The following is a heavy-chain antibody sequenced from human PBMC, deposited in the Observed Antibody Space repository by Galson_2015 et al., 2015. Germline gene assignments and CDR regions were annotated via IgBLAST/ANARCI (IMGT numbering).Heavy chain of an antibody. CDR3: ARDPWRGSYKVFYFDY. CDR2: ISSSSATI. Sequence: SLRLSCAASGFTFSSYTISWVRQAPGKGLEWVSYISSSSATIYYADSVKGRFTTSRDNAKNSLYLQMSSLRDEDTAVYYCARDPWRGSYKVFYFDYWGQGTLVTVSS. V-gene: IGHV3-48*02. D-gene: IGHD1-26*01. J-gene: IGHJ4*02. CDR1: GFTFSSYT.